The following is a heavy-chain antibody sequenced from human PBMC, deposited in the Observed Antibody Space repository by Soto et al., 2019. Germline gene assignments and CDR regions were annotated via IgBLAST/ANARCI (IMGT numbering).Heavy chain of an antibody. CDR1: GGSIISSSYY. V-gene: IGHV4-39*01. J-gene: IGHJ4*02. Sequence: SETLSLTCTVSGGSIISSSYYWVCIRQPPGKGPEWIASIDYTGNTFYNPSLTSRVTISVDTSKNQFSLKVTSVTAADTAVYYCARINKGYGTDSWGQGTLVTVSS. CDR3: ARINKGYGTDS. CDR2: IDYTGNT. D-gene: IGHD5-18*01.